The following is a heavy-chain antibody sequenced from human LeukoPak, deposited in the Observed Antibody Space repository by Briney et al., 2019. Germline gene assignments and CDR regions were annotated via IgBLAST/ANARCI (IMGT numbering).Heavy chain of an antibody. D-gene: IGHD3-10*01. J-gene: IGHJ4*02. CDR2: ISGSGDRT. V-gene: IGHV3-23*01. CDR1: GFTFSSSA. CDR3: ARVVRGVNYYLDY. Sequence: PGGSLRLSCAGSGFTFSSSAMSWVRHAPGKGLEWVSTISGSGDRTYYADSVKGRFTISRDNSKNSLYLHMNSLRAEDTAVYYCARVVRGVNYYLDYWGQGTQGTVPS.